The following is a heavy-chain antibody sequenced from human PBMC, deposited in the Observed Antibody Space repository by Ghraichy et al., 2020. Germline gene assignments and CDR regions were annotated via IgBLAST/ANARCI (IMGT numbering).Heavy chain of an antibody. CDR2: ISGSGGST. CDR3: AKSITMVRGVDY. Sequence: ESLNISCAASGFTFSSYAMSWVRQAPGKGLEWVSAISGSGGSTYYADSVKGRFTISRDNSKNTLYLQMNSLRAEDTAVYYCAKSITMVRGVDYWGQGTLVTVSS. J-gene: IGHJ4*02. CDR1: GFTFSSYA. D-gene: IGHD3-10*01. V-gene: IGHV3-23*01.